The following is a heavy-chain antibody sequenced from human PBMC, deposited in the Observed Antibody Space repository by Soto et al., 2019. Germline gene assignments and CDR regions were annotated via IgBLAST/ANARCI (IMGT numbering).Heavy chain of an antibody. CDR2: ISYDGSNK. J-gene: IGHJ6*02. V-gene: IGHV3-30-3*01. D-gene: IGHD3-9*01. CDR1: GFTFSSYA. CDR3: ARDLLYYDILTGHYYYGMDV. Sequence: GGSLRLSCAASGFTFSSYAMHWVRQAPGKGLEWVAVISYDGSNKYYADSVKGRFTISRDNSKNTLYLQMNSLRAEDTAVYYCARDLLYYDILTGHYYYGMDVWGQGTTVTVS.